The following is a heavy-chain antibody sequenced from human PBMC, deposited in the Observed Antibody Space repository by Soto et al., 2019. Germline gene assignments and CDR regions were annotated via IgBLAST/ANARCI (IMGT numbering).Heavy chain of an antibody. CDR1: GASVSGPTYY. V-gene: IGHV4-61*01. CDR3: ARGGSSGWRGSDY. Sequence: SETLSLTCTVSGASVSGPTYYWNWIRQPPGKPLEWIGYIYYSGSTNYNPSLKSRVTISLDTSNDQFSLKLSSVTAADTAVYYCARGGSSGWRGSDYWGQGTLVTVSS. D-gene: IGHD6-19*01. J-gene: IGHJ4*02. CDR2: IYYSGST.